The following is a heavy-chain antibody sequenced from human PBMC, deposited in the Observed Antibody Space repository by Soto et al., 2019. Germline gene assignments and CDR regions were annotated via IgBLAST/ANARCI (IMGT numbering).Heavy chain of an antibody. CDR1: GGSFSGYY. V-gene: IGHV4-34*01. J-gene: IGHJ6*02. Sequence: QVQLQQWGAGLLKPSETLSLTCAVYGGSFSGYYWSWIRQPPGKGLEWIGEINHSGSTNYNPSLKSRVTISVDTSKTPFSLKLSSVTAADTAVYYCARVTGRYYYGMDVWGQGTTVTVSS. CDR2: INHSGST. CDR3: ARVTGRYYYGMDV.